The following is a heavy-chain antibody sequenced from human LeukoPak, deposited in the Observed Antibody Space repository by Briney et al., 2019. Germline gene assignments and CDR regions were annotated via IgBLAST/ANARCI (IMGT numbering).Heavy chain of an antibody. CDR3: AKDLATYYYDSSGYPPPLFDY. Sequence: GGSLRLSCAASGFTFSSYAMSWVRQAPGKGLEWVSAISGSGGSTYYADSVKGRFTISRDNSKNTLYLQMNSLRAEDTAVYYCAKDLATYYYDSSGYPPPLFDYWGQGTLVTVSS. CDR2: ISGSGGST. V-gene: IGHV3-23*01. CDR1: GFTFSSYA. D-gene: IGHD3-22*01. J-gene: IGHJ4*02.